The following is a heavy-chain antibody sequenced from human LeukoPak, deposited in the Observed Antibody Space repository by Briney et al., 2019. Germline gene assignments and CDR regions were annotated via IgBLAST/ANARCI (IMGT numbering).Heavy chain of an antibody. D-gene: IGHD2-8*02. J-gene: IGHJ5*02. CDR2: ISDDGKKK. CDR1: GFTFSRYD. Sequence: GGSLRLSCVGSGFTFSRYDVHWVRQAPGKGLEWVAVISDDGKKKIYADSVKGRFTISRDNSKNTLYLQMDSLRAEDTALYYCARAAAETGAFRDNWFDPWGQGTLVTVSS. V-gene: IGHV3-30*04. CDR3: ARAAAETGAFRDNWFDP.